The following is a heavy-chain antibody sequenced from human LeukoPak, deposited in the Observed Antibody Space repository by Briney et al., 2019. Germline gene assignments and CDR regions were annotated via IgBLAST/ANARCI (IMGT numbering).Heavy chain of an antibody. CDR2: ISSSSSYI. D-gene: IGHD6-13*01. Sequence: PGGSLRLSCAASGFTFSSYNMNWVRQAPGKGLEWVSSISSSSSYIYYADSVKGRFTIFRDNAKNSLYLQMNSLRAEDTAVYYCARAGIAAAGMGNWFDPWGQGTLVTVSS. CDR1: GFTFSSYN. J-gene: IGHJ5*02. CDR3: ARAGIAAAGMGNWFDP. V-gene: IGHV3-21*01.